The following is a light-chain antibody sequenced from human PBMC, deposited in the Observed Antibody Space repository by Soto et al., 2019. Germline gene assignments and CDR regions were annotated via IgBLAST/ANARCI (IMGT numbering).Light chain of an antibody. Sequence: QSVLTQPPSPSRSPGQSVTISCTGTSSEVGGYKYVSWYQKHPGKAPKLMIYEVNKRPSGVPDRFSGSNSGNTASLTVSGLQAEDEADYYCSSYAGSNNLGVFGTGTKVTVL. J-gene: IGLJ1*01. V-gene: IGLV2-8*01. CDR2: EVN. CDR3: SSYAGSNNLGV. CDR1: SSEVGGYKY.